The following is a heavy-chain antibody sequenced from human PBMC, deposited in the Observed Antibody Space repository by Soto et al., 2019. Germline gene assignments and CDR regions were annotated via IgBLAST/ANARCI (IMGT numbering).Heavy chain of an antibody. CDR2: IKQDGSEK. V-gene: IGHV3-7*01. CDR3: ARVLPGGGYPHDYFDY. CDR1: GFTFSSYW. D-gene: IGHD2-15*01. Sequence: RRLSCADSGFTFSSYWMSWVRQAPGKGLEWVADIKQDGSEKYYVDSVKGRFTISRDNAKNSLYLQMNSLRADDTAVYYCARVLPGGGYPHDYFDYCGQGTLVTVSS. J-gene: IGHJ4*02.